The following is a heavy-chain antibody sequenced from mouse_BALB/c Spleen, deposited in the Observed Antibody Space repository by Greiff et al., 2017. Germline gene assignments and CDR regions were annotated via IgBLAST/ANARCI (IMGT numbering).Heavy chain of an antibody. CDR3: ARAPHYYGTWFAY. Sequence: VQLKQSGAELVKPGASVKLSCTASGFNIKDTYMHWVKQRPEQGLEWIGRIDPANGNTKYDPKFQGKATITADTSSNTAYLQLSSLTSEDTAVYYCARAPHYYGTWFAYWGQGTRVTGSA. J-gene: IGHJ3*01. D-gene: IGHD1-1*01. CDR2: IDPANGNT. CDR1: GFNIKDTY. V-gene: IGHV14-3*02.